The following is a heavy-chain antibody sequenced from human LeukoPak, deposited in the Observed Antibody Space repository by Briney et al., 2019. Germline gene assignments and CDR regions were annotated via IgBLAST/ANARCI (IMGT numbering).Heavy chain of an antibody. V-gene: IGHV4-59*01. CDR3: ARDRVGYNYAFDY. Sequence: SETLSLTCTVSGGSISSYYWSWIRQPPGKGLEWIGYIYYSGSTNYNPSLKSRVTISVDTSKNQFSLKLSSVTAADTAVYYCARDRVGYNYAFDYWGQGTVVTVSS. CDR2: IYYSGST. D-gene: IGHD5-24*01. CDR1: GGSISSYY. J-gene: IGHJ4*02.